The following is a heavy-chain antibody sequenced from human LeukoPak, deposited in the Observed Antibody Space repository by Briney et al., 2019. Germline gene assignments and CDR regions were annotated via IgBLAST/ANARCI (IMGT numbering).Heavy chain of an antibody. J-gene: IGHJ4*02. Sequence: TGGSLRLSCAASGFTFTRYTMNWVRQAPGKGLEWVSSISTGTSNIYYADSVKGRFTISRDNAKNSLYLQMNSLRAEDTAVYYCARSYYDSSGDCDYWGQGTLVTVSS. D-gene: IGHD3-22*01. CDR1: GFTFTRYT. V-gene: IGHV3-21*01. CDR2: ISTGTSNI. CDR3: ARSYYDSSGDCDY.